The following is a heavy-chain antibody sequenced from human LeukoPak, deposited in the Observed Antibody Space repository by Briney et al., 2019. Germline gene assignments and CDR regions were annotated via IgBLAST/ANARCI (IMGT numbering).Heavy chain of an antibody. CDR2: INYNGNT. Sequence: PSETLSLTCAVSGYSISNGYYWGWIRQPPGKGLEWIGTINYNGNTQCNVSVKSRVTMSLDTSKNHLSLKLSSVTAADTAVYYCARGHVGSSSWYDSAEYFQHWGQGTLVTVSS. V-gene: IGHV4-38-2*01. CDR1: GYSISNGYY. J-gene: IGHJ1*01. CDR3: ARGHVGSSSWYDSAEYFQH. D-gene: IGHD6-13*01.